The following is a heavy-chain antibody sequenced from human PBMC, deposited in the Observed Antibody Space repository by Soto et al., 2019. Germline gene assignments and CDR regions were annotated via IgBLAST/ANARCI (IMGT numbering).Heavy chain of an antibody. D-gene: IGHD6-13*01. CDR2: IWYDGSDE. Sequence: GGSLRLSCAASGFTFSNYAMHWVRQAPGKGLEWVAVIWYDGSDENYADSVKGRFAISRDNSRNTLHLQMNSLRAEDTAVYYCARDSSSWDFDYWGQGTLVTVSS. J-gene: IGHJ4*02. CDR1: GFTFSNYA. V-gene: IGHV3-33*01. CDR3: ARDSSSWDFDY.